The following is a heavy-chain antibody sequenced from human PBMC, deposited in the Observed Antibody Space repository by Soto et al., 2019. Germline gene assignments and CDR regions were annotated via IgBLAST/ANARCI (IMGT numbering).Heavy chain of an antibody. D-gene: IGHD6-13*01. CDR1: GGSISSYY. CDR3: ARGWQQLVSDDDYYYYGMDV. CDR2: IYASGST. J-gene: IGHJ6*02. Sequence: SETLSLTCTVSGGSISSYYWSWIRQPPGKGLEWIGYIYASGSTNYNPSLKSRVTISVDTSKNQFSLKLSSVTAADTAVYYCARGWQQLVSDDDYYYYGMDVWGQGTTVTVSS. V-gene: IGHV4-59*01.